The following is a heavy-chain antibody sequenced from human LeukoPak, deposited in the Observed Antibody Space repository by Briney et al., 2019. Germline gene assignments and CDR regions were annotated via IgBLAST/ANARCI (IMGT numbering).Heavy chain of an antibody. V-gene: IGHV1-69*06. D-gene: IGHD3-22*01. Sequence: GASVKVSCKASGGTFSSYAISWVRQAPGQGLEWMGGIIPIFGTANYAQKFRGRVTITADKSTRTAYMELSSLRSEDTAVYYCARAGLWDYSDSSGYHNGAFDIWGQGTMVIVSS. J-gene: IGHJ3*02. CDR2: IIPIFGTA. CDR3: ARAGLWDYSDSSGYHNGAFDI. CDR1: GGTFSSYA.